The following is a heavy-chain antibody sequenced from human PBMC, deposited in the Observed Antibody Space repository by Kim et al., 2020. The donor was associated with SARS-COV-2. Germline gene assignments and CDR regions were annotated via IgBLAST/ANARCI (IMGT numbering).Heavy chain of an antibody. CDR1: GFTFSYYA. CDR2: ISGSGRNT. Sequence: GGSLRLSCAASGFTFSYYAMSWVRQAPGEGLDWVSTISGSGRNTWYADSVKGRFIISRDNSQNMLYLHMSSLRAEDTALYHCVKGGGDYSKFAPWGQGTLVTVSS. CDR3: VKGGGDYSKFAP. D-gene: IGHD4-17*01. V-gene: IGHV3-23*01. J-gene: IGHJ5*02.